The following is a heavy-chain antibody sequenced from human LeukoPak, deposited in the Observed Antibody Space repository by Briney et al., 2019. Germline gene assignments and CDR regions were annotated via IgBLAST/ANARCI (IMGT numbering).Heavy chain of an antibody. CDR1: GFTFSSYS. V-gene: IGHV3-74*01. CDR3: ARGLPWYFDL. D-gene: IGHD6-25*01. J-gene: IGHJ2*01. Sequence: GRSLRLSCAASGFTFSSYSMNWVRQAPGKGLVWVSRINSVVGSTSYADSVKGRFIISRDNAKNPLYLQTNSLRAEDTAVYYYARGLPWYFDLWGRGTLVTVSS. CDR2: INSVVGST.